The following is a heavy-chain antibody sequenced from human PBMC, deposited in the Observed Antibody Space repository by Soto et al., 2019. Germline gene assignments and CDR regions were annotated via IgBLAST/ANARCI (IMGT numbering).Heavy chain of an antibody. Sequence: PSETLSLTCAVSGGSISSGGYSWGWIRQYPGKGLEWIGYIYSSGSTYYNPSLKSRVTISVDTSKNQFSLKLSSVTAADTAVYYCAGAMVRGVRAIFDYWGQGTLVTVSS. D-gene: IGHD3-10*01. V-gene: IGHV4-31*11. CDR3: AGAMVRGVRAIFDY. CDR1: GGSISSGGYS. CDR2: IYSSGST. J-gene: IGHJ4*02.